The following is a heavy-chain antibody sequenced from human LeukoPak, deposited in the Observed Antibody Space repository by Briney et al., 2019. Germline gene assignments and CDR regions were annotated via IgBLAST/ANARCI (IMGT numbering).Heavy chain of an antibody. D-gene: IGHD1-26*01. CDR1: GYTLTELS. J-gene: IGHJ4*02. V-gene: IGHV1-24*01. CDR3: AGRYRGSYPFDY. CDR2: FDPEDGET. Sequence: VASVKVSCKVSGYTLTELSMHWVRQAPGKGLEWMGGFDPEDGETIYAQKFQGRVTMTEDTSTDTAYMELSSLRSEDTAVYYCAGRYRGSYPFDYWGREPWSPSPQ.